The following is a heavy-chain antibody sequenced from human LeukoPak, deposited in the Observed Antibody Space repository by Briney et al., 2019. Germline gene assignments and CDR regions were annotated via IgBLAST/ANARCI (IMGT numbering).Heavy chain of an antibody. D-gene: IGHD3-10*01. CDR2: INHSGST. V-gene: IGHV4-34*01. J-gene: IGHJ6*02. CDR3: ARRWGSGNYYGSGSYLYYYYGMDV. Sequence: PSETLFLTCAVYGGSFSGYYWSWIRQPPGKGLEWIGEINHSGSTNYNPSLKSRVTISVDTSKNQFSLKLSSVTAADTAVYYCARRWGSGNYYGSGSYLYYYYGMDVWGQGTTVTVSS. CDR1: GGSFSGYY.